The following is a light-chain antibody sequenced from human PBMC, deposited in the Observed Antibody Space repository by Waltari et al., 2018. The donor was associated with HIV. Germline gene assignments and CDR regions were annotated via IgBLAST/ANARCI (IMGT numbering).Light chain of an antibody. CDR1: QTLLYSDGNTY. CDR3: MQSTHWPLT. J-gene: IGKJ4*01. CDR2: RVS. V-gene: IGKV2-30*01. Sequence: DVVMTQSPLSLSVTLGQPASISCRSGQTLLYSDGNTYLSWFQHRPGQSPRRLIYRVSNRDSGVPDRVSGSGSGTDFTLSISRVEAEEVGVYYCMQSTHWPLTFGGGTKVEIK.